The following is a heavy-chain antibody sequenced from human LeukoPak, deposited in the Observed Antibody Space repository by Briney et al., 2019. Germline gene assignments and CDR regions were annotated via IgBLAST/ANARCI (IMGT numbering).Heavy chain of an antibody. V-gene: IGHV4-39*01. CDR3: ARRRPGRDFDY. J-gene: IGHJ4*02. CDR2: IYYSGST. CDR1: GGSISSSSYF. Sequence: SETLSLTCTVSGGSISSSSYFWGWIRQPPGKGLEWIGSIYYSGSTYYNPSLKSRVTISVDTYKNQFSLKLSSVTAADTAVYYCARRRPGRDFDYWGQGTLVTVSS.